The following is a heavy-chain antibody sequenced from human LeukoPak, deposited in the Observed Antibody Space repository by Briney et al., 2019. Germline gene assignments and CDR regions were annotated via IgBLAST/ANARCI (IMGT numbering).Heavy chain of an antibody. CDR1: GYTFTGYY. CDR2: INPNSGGT. V-gene: IGHV1-2*02. CDR3: ARVLNDSSGYNYPY. Sequence: ASVKVSCKASGYTFTGYYMHWVRQAPGEGLEWMGWINPNSGGTNYEQKFQGGVTMTRDTSISTAYMELSRLRSDDTAVYYCARVLNDSSGYNYPYWGQGTLVTVSS. D-gene: IGHD3-22*01. J-gene: IGHJ4*02.